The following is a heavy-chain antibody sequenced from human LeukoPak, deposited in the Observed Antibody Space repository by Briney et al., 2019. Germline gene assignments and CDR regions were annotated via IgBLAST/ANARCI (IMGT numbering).Heavy chain of an antibody. V-gene: IGHV3-30*02. CDR1: GFNLGYFG. D-gene: IGHD5-18*01. Sequence: TGGSLRLSCAASGFNLGYFGMHWVRQAPGKGLEWVAFIRFDESTKYADSVKGRLTISRDNSKNTLYLQMNSLRAEDTALYFCTKMFSGLNPAMANWGQGTLVTVSS. J-gene: IGHJ4*02. CDR3: TKMFSGLNPAMAN. CDR2: IRFDESTK.